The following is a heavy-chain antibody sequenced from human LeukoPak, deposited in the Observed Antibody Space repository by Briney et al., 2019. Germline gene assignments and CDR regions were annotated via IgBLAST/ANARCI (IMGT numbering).Heavy chain of an antibody. J-gene: IGHJ4*02. Sequence: GGSLRLSCAASGFTFSSYAMSWVRQAPGKGLEWVSAISGSGGSTYYADSVKGRFTISRDNSKNTLYLQMNSLRAEDTAVYYCAKSQDYDFWSGYYFYWGQGTLVTVSS. V-gene: IGHV3-23*01. CDR3: AKSQDYDFWSGYYFY. D-gene: IGHD3-3*01. CDR2: ISGSGGST. CDR1: GFTFSSYA.